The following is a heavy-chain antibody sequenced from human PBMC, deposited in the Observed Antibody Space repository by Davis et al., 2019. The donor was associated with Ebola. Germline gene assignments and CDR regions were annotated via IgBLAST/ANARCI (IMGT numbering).Heavy chain of an antibody. CDR2: IYYNGNT. Sequence: MPSETLSLTCTVSGGSISSGDYYWSWIRQSPGKGLEWIGYIYYNGNTFYSPSLQSRLTISIDTSKNQFSLKLSSVTAADTAVYYCVAIPYYYYGMDVWGKGTTVTVSS. J-gene: IGHJ6*04. D-gene: IGHD2-21*01. CDR1: GGSISSGDYY. V-gene: IGHV4-30-4*01. CDR3: VAIPYYYYGMDV.